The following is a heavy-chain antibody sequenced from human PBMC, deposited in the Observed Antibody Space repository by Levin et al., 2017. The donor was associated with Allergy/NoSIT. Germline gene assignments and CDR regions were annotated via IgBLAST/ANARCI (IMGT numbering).Heavy chain of an antibody. V-gene: IGHV3-23*01. D-gene: IGHD2-15*01. J-gene: IGHJ4*02. CDR3: ARQLGYCSDGNCYFDY. CDR1: GFTFTSYA. CDR2: INGGGDGT. Sequence: PGGSLRLSCAASGFTFTSYAMSWVRQAPGKGLEWVSSINGGGDGTSSADSVKGRFTISRDNSKNTLYLQMNSLRAEDTAVYHCARQLGYCSDGNCYFDYWGQGTLVTVSS.